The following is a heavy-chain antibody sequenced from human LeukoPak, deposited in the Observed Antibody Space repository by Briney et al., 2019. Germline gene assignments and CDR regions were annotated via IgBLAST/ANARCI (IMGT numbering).Heavy chain of an antibody. Sequence: GGSLRLSCAASGFTFSNYWMNWVRQAPGKGLEWVSAISGSGASTYYADSVKGRFSISRDNAKNTLYLQMNSLRAEDTAVYYCARGLSGYASSLGYWGQGTLVTVSA. CDR3: ARGLSGYASSLGY. V-gene: IGHV3-23*01. D-gene: IGHD6-6*01. CDR2: ISGSGAST. J-gene: IGHJ4*02. CDR1: GFTFSNYW.